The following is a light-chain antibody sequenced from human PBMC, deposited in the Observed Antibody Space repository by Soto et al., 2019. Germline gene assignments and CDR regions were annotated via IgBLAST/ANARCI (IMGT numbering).Light chain of an antibody. J-gene: IGKJ3*01. CDR3: QQYYRAPIT. CDR2: WAS. Sequence: DIVMTQSPDSLTVSLGARTTINCKSSQSVLYSPNNKNYLAWYQQKPGQPPKLLIYWASTRESGVPDRFSGSGSGTNFTPTIRRPPGEDVAVYYCQQYYRAPITFGPGTKVEIK. CDR1: QSVLYSPNNKNY. V-gene: IGKV4-1*01.